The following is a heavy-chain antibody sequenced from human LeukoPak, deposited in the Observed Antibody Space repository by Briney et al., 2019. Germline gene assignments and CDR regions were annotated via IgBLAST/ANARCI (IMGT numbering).Heavy chain of an antibody. D-gene: IGHD3-22*01. Sequence: GGFLRLSCAASGFTFDDYAMHWVRQAPGKGLEWVSLISWDGGSTYYADSVKGRFTISRDNSKNSLYLLMNSLRAEDTALYYCAKAGSGYSVYYFDYWGQGTLVTVSS. J-gene: IGHJ4*02. V-gene: IGHV3-43D*04. CDR1: GFTFDDYA. CDR3: AKAGSGYSVYYFDY. CDR2: ISWDGGST.